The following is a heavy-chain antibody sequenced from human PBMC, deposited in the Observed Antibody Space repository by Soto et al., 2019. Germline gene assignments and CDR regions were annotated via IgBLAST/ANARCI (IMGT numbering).Heavy chain of an antibody. Sequence: PGGSLRLSCAASGFTFSSYGMHWVRQAPGKGLEWVAVISYDGSNKYYADSVKGRFTISRDNSKNTLYLQMNSLRAEDTAVYYCAKVSPYYYYGMDVWGQGTTVTVSS. CDR2: ISYDGSNK. J-gene: IGHJ6*02. CDR3: AKVSPYYYYGMDV. CDR1: GFTFSSYG. V-gene: IGHV3-30*18.